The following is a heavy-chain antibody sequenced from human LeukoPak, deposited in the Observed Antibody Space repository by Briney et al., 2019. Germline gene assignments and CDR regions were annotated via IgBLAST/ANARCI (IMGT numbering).Heavy chain of an antibody. CDR1: GYTFTSYG. CDR2: ISAYNGNT. Sequence: ASVKVSCKASGYTFTSYGISWVRQAPGQGLEWMGWISAYNGNTNYAQKLQGRVTMTTDTSTSTTYMELRSLRSDDTAVYYCARTPSTSETAAGSFDYWGQGTLVTVSS. V-gene: IGHV1-18*01. J-gene: IGHJ4*02. CDR3: ARTPSTSETAAGSFDY. D-gene: IGHD6-13*01.